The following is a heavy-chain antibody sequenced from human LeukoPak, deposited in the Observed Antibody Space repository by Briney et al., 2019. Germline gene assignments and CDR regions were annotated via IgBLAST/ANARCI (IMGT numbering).Heavy chain of an antibody. CDR3: AKDLYDNDWYNYFDP. D-gene: IGHD5-24*01. CDR1: GFTLSTCG. J-gene: IGHJ5*02. CDR2: ISHDGNSK. Sequence: PGGSLRLSCAASGFTLSTCGMHWVRLAPGKGLEWVAMISHDGNSKQYADFAKGRFTISRDNSKNTLYLEMNSLRTEDTAVYHCAKDLYDNDWYNYFDPWGQGALVTVSS. V-gene: IGHV3-30*18.